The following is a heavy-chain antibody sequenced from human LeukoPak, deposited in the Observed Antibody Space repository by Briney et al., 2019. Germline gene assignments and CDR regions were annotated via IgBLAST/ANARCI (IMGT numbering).Heavy chain of an antibody. CDR3: AKAGMGATWAFDH. CDR2: ISRSGGST. CDR1: GFIFSSYV. Sequence: GGSLRLSCAASGFIFSSYVMSWVRQAPGKGLEWVSGISRSGGSTYYADSVKGRFTISRDNSKNTLYLEMNSLRAEDTAVYYCAKAGMGATWAFDHWGQGTLVTVSP. D-gene: IGHD1-26*01. V-gene: IGHV3-23*01. J-gene: IGHJ4*02.